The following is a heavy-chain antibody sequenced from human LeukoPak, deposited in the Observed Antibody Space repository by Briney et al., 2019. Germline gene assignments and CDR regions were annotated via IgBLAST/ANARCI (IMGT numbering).Heavy chain of an antibody. Sequence: GGSLRLSCAASGFSFNNYAMSWVRQAPGKGLEWVSLIIASSGDTFYADSVKGRFTISRDNSKNTPYLQMNSLRAEDTALYYCAKGAYDYVEMGYFDYWGQGTLVTVSS. V-gene: IGHV3-23*01. CDR3: AKGAYDYVEMGYFDY. CDR2: IIASSGDT. D-gene: IGHD5-12*01. CDR1: GFSFNNYA. J-gene: IGHJ4*02.